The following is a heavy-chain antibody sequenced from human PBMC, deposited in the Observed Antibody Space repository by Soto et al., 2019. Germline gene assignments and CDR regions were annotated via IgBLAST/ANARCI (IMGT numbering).Heavy chain of an antibody. D-gene: IGHD1-20*01. CDR1: GLTFTNAW. CDR2: IKSKTDGGTI. CDR3: VNSGYYHGVDV. J-gene: IGHJ6*02. Sequence: EVQLVESGGGLGKPGGPLRLSCEASGLTFTNAWMTWVRQAPGKGLEWVGRIKSKTDGGTIDYAAPVKGRFSISRDDSKNTLYLQMNSLKTEDTAVYYCVNSGYYHGVDVWGQGTTVIVSS. V-gene: IGHV3-15*07.